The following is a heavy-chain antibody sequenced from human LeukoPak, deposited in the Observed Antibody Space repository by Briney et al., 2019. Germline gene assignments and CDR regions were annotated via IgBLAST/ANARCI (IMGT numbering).Heavy chain of an antibody. CDR3: ARVRYCSGGSCSEYYFDY. V-gene: IGHV4-34*01. Sequence: SETLSLTCAVYGGSFSGYYWSWIRQPPGKGLEWIGEINHSGSTNYNPSPKSRVTISVDTSKNQFSLKLSSVTAADTAVYYCARVRYCSGGSCSEYYFDYWGQGTLVTVSS. J-gene: IGHJ4*02. D-gene: IGHD2-15*01. CDR2: INHSGST. CDR1: GGSFSGYY.